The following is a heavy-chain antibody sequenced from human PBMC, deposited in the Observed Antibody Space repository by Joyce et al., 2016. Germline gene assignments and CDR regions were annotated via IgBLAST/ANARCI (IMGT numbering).Heavy chain of an antibody. J-gene: IGHJ4*02. Sequence: QVQLVESGGGVVQPGRSLRLSCAASGFTFSSYTMHWVRQAPGKGLEVVAVISYDGSNKYDADSVKGRFTISRDNSKNTLYMQMNSLRAEDTAVYCCARGSEFTIFGMDSFDYWGQGTLVTVSS. D-gene: IGHD3-3*01. V-gene: IGHV3-30-3*01. CDR2: ISYDGSNK. CDR1: GFTFSSYT. CDR3: ARGSEFTIFGMDSFDY.